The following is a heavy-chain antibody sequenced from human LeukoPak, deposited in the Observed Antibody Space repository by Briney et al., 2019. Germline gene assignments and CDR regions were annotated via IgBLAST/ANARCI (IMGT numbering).Heavy chain of an antibody. CDR1: GDSVSINSAA. D-gene: IGHD1-20*01. Sequence: SQTLSLTCAISGDSVSINSAAWNWIRQSPSRGLEWLGRTYYRSKWYNDYAVSVKSRITINPDTSKNQFFLQLNSVTPEDTAVYYCAREPYMPRLRTNWTPRGWFDPWGQRTLVTVSS. CDR2: TYYRSKWYN. J-gene: IGHJ5*02. CDR3: AREPYMPRLRTNWTPRGWFDP. V-gene: IGHV6-1*01.